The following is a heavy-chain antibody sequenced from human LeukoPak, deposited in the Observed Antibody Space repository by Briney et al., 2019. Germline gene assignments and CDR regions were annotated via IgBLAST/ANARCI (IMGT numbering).Heavy chain of an antibody. CDR1: GFTVSSNY. J-gene: IGHJ4*02. CDR2: IYSGGST. Sequence: GGSLRLSYAASGFTVSSNYMSWVRQAPGKGLEWVSVIYSGGSTYYPDSVEGRFTISRDNSKNTVYLQMNSLRADDTAVYYCVKSRRVGANQRGLFDYWGQGTLVTVSP. V-gene: IGHV3-53*01. CDR3: VKSRRVGANQRGLFDY. D-gene: IGHD1-26*01.